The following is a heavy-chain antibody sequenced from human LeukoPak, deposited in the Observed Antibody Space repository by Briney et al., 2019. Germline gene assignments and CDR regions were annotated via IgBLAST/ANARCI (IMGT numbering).Heavy chain of an antibody. J-gene: IGHJ4*02. D-gene: IGHD2-15*01. V-gene: IGHV3-23*01. CDR1: GFTFSSSA. CDR3: AKQLGYCSGGSCYFPY. CDR2: ISNNGGYT. Sequence: VQPGGSLRLSCAASGFTFSSSAMSWVRQAPGKGLEWVSAISNNGGYTYYADSVQGRFTISRDNSKSTLCLQMNSLRAEDTAVYYCAKQLGYCSGGSCYFPYWGQGTLVTVSS.